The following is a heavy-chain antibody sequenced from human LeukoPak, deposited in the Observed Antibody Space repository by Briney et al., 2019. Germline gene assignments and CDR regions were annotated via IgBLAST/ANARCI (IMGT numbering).Heavy chain of an antibody. V-gene: IGHV4-34*01. J-gene: IGHJ5*02. CDR1: GGSFSGYY. CDR3: ARGASMLLWFGEFDP. D-gene: IGHD3-10*01. CDR2: INYSGST. Sequence: PSETLSLTCAVYGGSFSGYYWSWIRQPPGKGLEWIGEINYSGSTNYNPSLKSRVTISVDTSKNQFSLKLSSVTAADTAVYYCARGASMLLWFGEFDPWGQGTLVTVSS.